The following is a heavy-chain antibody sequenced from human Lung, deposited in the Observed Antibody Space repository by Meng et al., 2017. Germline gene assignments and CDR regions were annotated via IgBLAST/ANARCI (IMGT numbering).Heavy chain of an antibody. Sequence: GQLVESGGGLVQPGGSLRLSCAASGFTFSRYAMSWVRQAPGKGLEWVSAISGSGSSPYYADSVKGRFTISRDNSKNTLYLQMNSLRAEDTAVYYCAKKGWLYWGSGDDYWGQGTLVTVSS. V-gene: IGHV3-23*04. D-gene: IGHD7-27*01. CDR2: ISGSGSSP. J-gene: IGHJ4*02. CDR1: GFTFSRYA. CDR3: AKKGWLYWGSGDDY.